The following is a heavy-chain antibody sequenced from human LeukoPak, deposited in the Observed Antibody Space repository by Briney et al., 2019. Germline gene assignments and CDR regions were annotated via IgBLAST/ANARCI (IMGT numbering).Heavy chain of an antibody. CDR2: INHSGST. D-gene: IGHD3-22*01. V-gene: IGHV4-34*01. Sequence: SETLSLTCAVYGGSFSGYYWSRIRQPPGKGLEWIGEINHSGSTNYNPSLKSRVTISVDTSKNQFSLKLSSVTAADTAVYYCARGGYYYDSSGYYYFDYWGQGTLVTVSS. CDR3: ARGGYYYDSSGYYYFDY. CDR1: GGSFSGYY. J-gene: IGHJ4*02.